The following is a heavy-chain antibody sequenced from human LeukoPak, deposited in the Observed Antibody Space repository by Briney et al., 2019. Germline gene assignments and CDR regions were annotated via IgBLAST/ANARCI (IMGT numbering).Heavy chain of an antibody. CDR1: GGSFSGYY. D-gene: IGHD5-12*01. CDR3: ARSSAGIVATIGGFDY. CDR2: INHSGST. Sequence: PSETLSLTCAVYGGSFSGYYWSWIRQPPGKGLEWIGEINHSGSTNYNPSLKSRVTISVDTSKNQFSLKLSSVTAADTAVYYCARSSAGIVATIGGFDYWGQGTLVTVSS. V-gene: IGHV4-34*01. J-gene: IGHJ4*02.